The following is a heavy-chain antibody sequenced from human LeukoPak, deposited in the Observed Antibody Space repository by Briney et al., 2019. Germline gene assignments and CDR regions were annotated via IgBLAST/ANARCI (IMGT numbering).Heavy chain of an antibody. CDR2: IKSKTDGGTT. CDR1: GFTFSNAW. Sequence: GGSLRLSCAASGFTFSNAWMSWVRQAPGKGLVWVGRIKSKTDGGTTDYAAPVKGRFTISRDDSKNTLYLQMNSLKTEDTAVYYCTLNLAATRGFDYWGQGTLVTVSS. CDR3: TLNLAATRGFDY. V-gene: IGHV3-15*01. D-gene: IGHD6-6*01. J-gene: IGHJ4*02.